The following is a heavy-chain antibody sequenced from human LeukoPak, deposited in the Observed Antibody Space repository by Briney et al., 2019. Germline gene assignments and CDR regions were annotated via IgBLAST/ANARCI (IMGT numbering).Heavy chain of an antibody. CDR3: ARRRRGTYFDY. CDR1: GGSISGNA. Sequence: SETLSLTCTVSGGSISGNAWSWIRQTPEKGLEWIGYIYYSGSTNYNPSLKSRVTISVDTSKNQFSLKLSSVTAADTAVYYCARRRRGTYFDYWGQGTLVTVSS. CDR2: IYYSGST. V-gene: IGHV4-59*08. D-gene: IGHD3-16*01. J-gene: IGHJ4*02.